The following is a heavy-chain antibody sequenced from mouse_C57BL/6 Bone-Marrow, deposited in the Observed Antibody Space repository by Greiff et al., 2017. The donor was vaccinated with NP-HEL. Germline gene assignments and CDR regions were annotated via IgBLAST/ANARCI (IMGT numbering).Heavy chain of an antibody. CDR3: AREGYYGSSPHYFDY. Sequence: QVQLQQPGAELVKPGASVKLSCKASGYTFTSYWMHWVKQRPGQGLEWIGMIHPNSGSTNYNEKFKSKATLTVDKSSSTAYMQLSSLTSEDSAVYYCAREGYYGSSPHYFDYWGQGTTLTVSS. V-gene: IGHV1-64*01. J-gene: IGHJ2*01. CDR1: GYTFTSYW. D-gene: IGHD1-1*01. CDR2: IHPNSGST.